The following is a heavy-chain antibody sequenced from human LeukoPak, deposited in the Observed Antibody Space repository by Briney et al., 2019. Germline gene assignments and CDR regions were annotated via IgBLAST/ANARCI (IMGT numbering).Heavy chain of an antibody. V-gene: IGHV7-4-1*02. CDR2: IYTNSGDP. Sequence: ASVKVSCKASGGTFSSYAISWVRQAPGQGLEWMGWIYTNSGDPTYAQGFTGRFVFSVDTSVSTAYLQISSLKAEDTAIYYCAREDTINSGWYGGVLWGQGTLVTVSS. J-gene: IGHJ4*02. CDR3: AREDTINSGWYGGVL. CDR1: GGTFSSYA. D-gene: IGHD6-19*01.